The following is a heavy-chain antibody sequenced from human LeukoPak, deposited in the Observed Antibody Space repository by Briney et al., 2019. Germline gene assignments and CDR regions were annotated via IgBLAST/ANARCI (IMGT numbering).Heavy chain of an antibody. CDR2: TYYSGRT. V-gene: IGHV4-59*01. CDR1: GGSISSYY. D-gene: IGHD6-19*01. J-gene: IGHJ6*02. CDR3: ARDPRDHSSGWSNGMDV. Sequence: PSETLSLTCTVSGGSISSYYWSWIRQPPGKGLEWIGYTYYSGRTNYNPSLKSRVTISVDTSKNQFSLKLSSVTAADTAVYYCARDPRDHSSGWSNGMDVWGQGTTVTVSS.